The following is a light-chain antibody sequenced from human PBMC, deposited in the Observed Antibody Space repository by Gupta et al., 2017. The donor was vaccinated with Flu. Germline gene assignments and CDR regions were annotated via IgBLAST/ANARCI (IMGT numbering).Light chain of an antibody. CDR2: EVS. J-gene: IGLJ2*01. CDR3: SSYTSSSTVV. CDR1: SSDVGGYNY. V-gene: IGLV2-14*01. Sequence: QSALTQPASVSGSPGQSITISCTGTSSDVGGYNYVSWYQQHPGKAPKLIIYEVSNRPSGVPNRFSGSKSGNTASLTISGLQAEDEADYYCSSYTSSSTVVFGGGTKLTVL.